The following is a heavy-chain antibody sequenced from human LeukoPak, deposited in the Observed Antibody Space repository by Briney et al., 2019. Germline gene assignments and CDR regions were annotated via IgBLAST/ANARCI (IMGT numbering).Heavy chain of an antibody. D-gene: IGHD3-16*01. CDR3: ARAHTSSCNGGPCPFFLDS. CDR1: AVSISSYY. J-gene: IGHJ4*02. V-gene: IGHV4-4*07. Sequence: SETLSLTCTVAAVSISSYYWTCIRQPAGKALEGVGGIYSGGNTNYNPSLESRVTMSVDTSKNQFSLKLTSLTAADTAVYYCARAHTSSCNGGPCPFFLDSWGQGTLVTVSP. CDR2: IYSGGNT.